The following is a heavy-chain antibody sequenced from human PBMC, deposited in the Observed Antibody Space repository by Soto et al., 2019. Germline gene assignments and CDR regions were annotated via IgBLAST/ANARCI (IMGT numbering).Heavy chain of an antibody. J-gene: IGHJ3*02. D-gene: IGHD5-12*01. CDR2: INHSGST. V-gene: IGHV4-34*01. Sequence: SETLSLTCAVYGGSFSGSYWSWIRQPPRKGLEWIGEINHSGSTNYNPSLKSRVTISVDTSKNQFSLTLSSVTAADTAVYYRARVWRIDGYHRAVGAFDIWGQGTMVTGSS. CDR1: GGSFSGSY. CDR3: ARVWRIDGYHRAVGAFDI.